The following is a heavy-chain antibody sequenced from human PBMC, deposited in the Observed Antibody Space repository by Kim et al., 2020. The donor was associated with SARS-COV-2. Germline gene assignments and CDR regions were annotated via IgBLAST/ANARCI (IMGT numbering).Heavy chain of an antibody. D-gene: IGHD5-18*01. V-gene: IGHV4-39*01. CDR1: GGSISSSSYY. Sequence: SETLSLTCTVSGGSISSSSYYWGWIRQPPGKGLEWIGSIYYSGSTYYNPSLKSRVTISVDTSKNQFSLKLSSVTAADTAVYYCASAKNIQLWLSTSIYYDMSEGWVYWGQGTLVTVSS. CDR2: IYYSGST. J-gene: IGHJ4*02. CDR3: ASAKNIQLWLSTSIYYDMSEGWVY.